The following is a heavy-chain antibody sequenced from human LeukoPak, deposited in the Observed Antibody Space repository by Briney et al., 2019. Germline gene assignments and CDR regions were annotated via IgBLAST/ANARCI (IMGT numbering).Heavy chain of an antibody. CDR2: ISTNGDGT. CDR3: ARYSGSCYNS. D-gene: IGHD2-15*01. Sequence: PGRSLRLSCAASGFTFSTYAMHWVRQGPGKRLEYVAAISTNGDGTYYANSVRGRFTISRDNSKNTLYLQMGSLRAEDMAVYYCARYSGSCYNSWGQGTLVTVSS. J-gene: IGHJ4*02. V-gene: IGHV3-64*01. CDR1: GFTFSTYA.